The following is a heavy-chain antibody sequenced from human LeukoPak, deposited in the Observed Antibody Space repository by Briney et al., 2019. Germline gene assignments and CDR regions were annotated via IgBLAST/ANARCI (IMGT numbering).Heavy chain of an antibody. J-gene: IGHJ5*02. CDR2: IYYSGST. CDR1: GGSISSSSYY. Sequence: PSETLSLTCTVSGGSISSSSYYWGWIRQPPGKGLEWIGSIYYSGSTYYNPSLKSRVTISVDTSKNQFSLKLSSVTAADTAVYCCARHHQQRGYYDSSGYYYHRGRGNWFDPWGQGTLVTVSS. D-gene: IGHD3-22*01. V-gene: IGHV4-39*01. CDR3: ARHHQQRGYYDSSGYYYHRGRGNWFDP.